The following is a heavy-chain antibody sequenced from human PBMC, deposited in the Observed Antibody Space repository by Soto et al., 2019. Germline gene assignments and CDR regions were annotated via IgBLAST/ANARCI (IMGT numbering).Heavy chain of an antibody. CDR3: AHSERYSSYTARAFDI. D-gene: IGHD6-13*01. Sequence: SGPTLVKPTQTLTLTCTFSGFSLSTSGVGVGWIRQPPGKALEWLALIYWDDDKRYSPSLKSRLTITKDTSKNQVVLTMTNMDPVDTATYYCAHSERYSSYTARAFDIWGQGTMVTVSS. CDR1: GFSLSTSGVG. CDR2: IYWDDDK. V-gene: IGHV2-5*02. J-gene: IGHJ3*02.